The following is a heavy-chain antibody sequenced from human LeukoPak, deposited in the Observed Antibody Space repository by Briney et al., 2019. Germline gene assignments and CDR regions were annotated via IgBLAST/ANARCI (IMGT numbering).Heavy chain of an antibody. CDR2: IYYSGST. Sequence: SETLSLTCTVSGGSISSFYWSWIRRPPGKGLEWIGYIYYSGSTNYNPSLKSRVTMSVDTSKNQFSLKLSSVTAADTALYYCARGGERPMDVWGKGTTVTVSS. D-gene: IGHD3-10*01. CDR1: GGSISSFY. J-gene: IGHJ6*03. CDR3: ARGGERPMDV. V-gene: IGHV4-59*01.